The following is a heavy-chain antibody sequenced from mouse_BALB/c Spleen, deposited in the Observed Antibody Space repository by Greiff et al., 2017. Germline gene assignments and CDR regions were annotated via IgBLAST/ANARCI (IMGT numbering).Heavy chain of an antibody. D-gene: IGHD2-10*02. Sequence: DVHLVESGGGLVQPGGSRKLSCAASGFTFSSFGMHWVRQAPEKGLEWVAYISSGSSTIYYADTVKGRFTISRDNPKNTLFLQMTSLRSEDTAMYYCARSRYGNPYYFDYWGQGTTLTVSS. CDR1: GFTFSSFG. CDR3: ARSRYGNPYYFDY. J-gene: IGHJ2*01. CDR2: ISSGSSTI. V-gene: IGHV5-17*02.